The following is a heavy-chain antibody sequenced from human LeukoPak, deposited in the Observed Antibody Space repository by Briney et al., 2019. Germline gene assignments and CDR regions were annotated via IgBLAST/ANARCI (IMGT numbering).Heavy chain of an antibody. CDR3: ARGKVGAPYYYYYYYMDV. V-gene: IGHV4-34*01. CDR2: INHSGST. J-gene: IGHJ6*03. D-gene: IGHD1-26*01. CDR1: GGSFSGYY. Sequence: PSETLSLTCAVYGGSFSGYYWSWIRQPPGKGLEWIGEINHSGSTNYNPSLKSRVTISVDTSKNQFSLKLSSVTAADTAAYYCARGKVGAPYYYYYYYMDVWGKGTTVTVSS.